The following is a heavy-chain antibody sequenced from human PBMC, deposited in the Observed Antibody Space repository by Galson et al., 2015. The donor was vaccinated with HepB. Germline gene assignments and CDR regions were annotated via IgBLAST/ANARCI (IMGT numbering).Heavy chain of an antibody. Sequence: SVKVSCKASGYTFTSYAMHWVRQAPGQRLEWMGWLNAGNGNTKYSQKFQGRVTITRDTSASTAYMELSSLRSEDTAVYYCARGSDLLQYCTNGVCSDYYYGMDVWDKVTTVNVAS. J-gene: IGHJ6*04. V-gene: IGHV1-3*01. CDR2: LNAGNGNT. CDR1: GYTFTSYA. D-gene: IGHD2-8*01. CDR3: ARGSDLLQYCTNGVCSDYYYGMDV.